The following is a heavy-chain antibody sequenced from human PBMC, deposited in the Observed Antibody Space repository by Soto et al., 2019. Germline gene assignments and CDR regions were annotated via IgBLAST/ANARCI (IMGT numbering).Heavy chain of an antibody. V-gene: IGHV1-18*01. CDR3: ARDNYYYGMDV. CDR1: GYTFTSYG. CDR2: ISAYNGNT. J-gene: IGHJ6*02. Sequence: ASVKVSCKASGYTFTSYGISWVRQAPGKGLGWMGWISAYNGNTNYSQRLQGRVTITRDTSASTAYMELSSPRSEDTAVYYCARDNYYYGMDVWGQGTTVTVSS.